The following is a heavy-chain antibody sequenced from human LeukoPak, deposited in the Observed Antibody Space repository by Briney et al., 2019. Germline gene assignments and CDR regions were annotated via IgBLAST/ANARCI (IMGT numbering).Heavy chain of an antibody. J-gene: IGHJ4*02. Sequence: SETLSLTCTVSGGSIRSTSYYWGWIRQAPGKGLEWIGSIYYSGSTYYNPSLRSRVTISVDTSKNQFSLKLKSVTAADTAVFYCARDPLRRAEMATIREVWGQGTLVTVSS. D-gene: IGHD5-24*01. V-gene: IGHV4-39*07. CDR1: GGSIRSTSYY. CDR2: IYYSGST. CDR3: ARDPLRRAEMATIREV.